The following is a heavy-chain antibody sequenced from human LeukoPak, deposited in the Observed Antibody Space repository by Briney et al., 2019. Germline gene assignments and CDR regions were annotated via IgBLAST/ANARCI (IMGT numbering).Heavy chain of an antibody. Sequence: SVKVSCKASGGTFSSYAISWVRQAPGQGLEWMGGVIPIFGTANYAQKFQGRVTITADESTSTAYMELSSLRSEDTAVYYCAEQSTGTTGEFDYWGQGTLVTVSS. CDR3: AEQSTGTTGEFDY. D-gene: IGHD1-7*01. CDR2: VIPIFGTA. V-gene: IGHV1-69*13. J-gene: IGHJ4*02. CDR1: GGTFSSYA.